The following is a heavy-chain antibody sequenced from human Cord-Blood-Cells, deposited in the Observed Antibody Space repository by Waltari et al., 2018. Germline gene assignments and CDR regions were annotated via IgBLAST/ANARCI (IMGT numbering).Heavy chain of an antibody. J-gene: IGHJ4*02. D-gene: IGHD3-10*01. Sequence: QLQLQESGPGLVKSSETLSLTCTVSGGSISSSSYYWGWIRQPPGKGLEWIGSIYYSGSTDYNPSLKSRVTISVDTSKNQFSLKLSSVTAADTAVYYCASHEHYYGSGSYYNYFDYWGQGTLVTVSS. CDR2: IYYSGST. V-gene: IGHV4-39*07. CDR3: ASHEHYYGSGSYYNYFDY. CDR1: GGSISSSSYY.